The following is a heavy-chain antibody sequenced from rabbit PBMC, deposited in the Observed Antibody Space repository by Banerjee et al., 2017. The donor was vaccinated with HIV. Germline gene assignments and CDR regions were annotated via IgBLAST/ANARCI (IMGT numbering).Heavy chain of an antibody. CDR1: GFSFSSGHL. CDR2: IAGDSSGST. V-gene: IGHV1S45*01. CDR3: ARYLGAGNSPFNL. J-gene: IGHJ4*01. D-gene: IGHD4-2*01. Sequence: QEQLVESGGGLVQPEGSLTLTCTASGFSFSSGHLICWGRQAPGKGLEWIACIAGDSSGSTDYASWAKGRFTISKTSSTTVTLQMTSLTAADTATYFCARYLGAGNSPFNLWGQGTLVTVS.